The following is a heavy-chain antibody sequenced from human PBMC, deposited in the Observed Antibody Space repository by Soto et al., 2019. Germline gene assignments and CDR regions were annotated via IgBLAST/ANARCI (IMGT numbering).Heavy chain of an antibody. CDR2: IYYSGST. J-gene: IGHJ4*02. CDR3: ARHCSTTSCYRY. D-gene: IGHD2-2*01. V-gene: IGHV4-61*01. Sequence: SETLSLTCTVSGGSVSSGSYYWSWIRQPPGKGLEWIGYIYYSGSTYYNPSLKSRVTISVDTSKNQFSLKLSSVTAADTAVYYCARHCSTTSCYRYWGQGTLVTVSS. CDR1: GGSVSSGSYY.